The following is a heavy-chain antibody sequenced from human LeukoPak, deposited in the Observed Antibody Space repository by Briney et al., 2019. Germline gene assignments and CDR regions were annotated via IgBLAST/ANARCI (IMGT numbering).Heavy chain of an antibody. CDR3: ARAPVLMVYAMYYYYMDV. D-gene: IGHD2-8*01. V-gene: IGHV1-2*02. Sequence: EASVKVSCKASGYTFTGYYMHWVRQAPGQGLEWMGWINPNSGGTNYAQKFQGRVTMTRDTSISTAYMELSRLRSDDTAVYYCARAPVLMVYAMYYYYMDVWGKGTTVTVSS. CDR2: INPNSGGT. J-gene: IGHJ6*03. CDR1: GYTFTGYY.